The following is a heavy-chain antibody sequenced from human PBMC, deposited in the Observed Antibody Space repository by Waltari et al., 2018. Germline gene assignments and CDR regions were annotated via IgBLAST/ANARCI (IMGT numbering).Heavy chain of an antibody. CDR1: GFTFSSYG. J-gene: IGHJ4*02. D-gene: IGHD3-22*01. CDR3: AKGYSSGYYQLFDY. Sequence: QVQLVESGGGVVQPGRSLRLSCAASGFTFSSYGMHWVRQAPGKGLEWVAVISYDGINKYYADSVKGRLTISRDNSKNTLYLQMNSLRAEYTAVYYCAKGYSSGYYQLFDYWGQGTLVTVSS. CDR2: ISYDGINK. V-gene: IGHV3-30*18.